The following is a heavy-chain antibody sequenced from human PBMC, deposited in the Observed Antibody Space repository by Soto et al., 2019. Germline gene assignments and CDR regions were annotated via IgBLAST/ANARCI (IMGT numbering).Heavy chain of an antibody. V-gene: IGHV4-4*07. CDR1: RASIYTYS. Sequence: PSETLSLTCTVSRASIYTYSWTWIRQPAGKGLQWIGHIYSSGSANYSPSLKSRVSMSVDSSKNQISLKLSSVTAADTAVYYCATIVGANDYWGQGTLVTVHS. CDR3: ATIVGANDY. CDR2: IYSSGSA. D-gene: IGHD1-26*01. J-gene: IGHJ4*02.